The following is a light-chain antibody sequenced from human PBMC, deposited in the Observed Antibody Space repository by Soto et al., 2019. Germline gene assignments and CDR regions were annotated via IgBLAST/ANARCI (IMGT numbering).Light chain of an antibody. CDR3: CSYAGSKV. J-gene: IGLJ1*01. V-gene: IGLV2-23*02. Sequence: QSALTQPASVSGSPGQSITISCTGTSSDVGSYNLVSWYQQHPGKAPKLMIYEVSKRPSGVSNRFSGSKSGNTASLTISGLQAEDEADYYCCSYAGSKVXGTGTKVTVL. CDR2: EVS. CDR1: SSDVGSYNL.